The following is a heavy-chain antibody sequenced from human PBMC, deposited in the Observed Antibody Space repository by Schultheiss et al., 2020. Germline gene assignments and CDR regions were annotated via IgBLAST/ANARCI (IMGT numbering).Heavy chain of an antibody. CDR1: GFTFSDYY. CDR2: ISSSGSTI. CDR3: AKDLTQWLPAGA. J-gene: IGHJ4*02. D-gene: IGHD5-12*01. Sequence: GESLKISCAASGFTFSDYYMSWIRQAPGKGLEWVSYISSSGSTIYYADSVKGRFTISRDNAKNSLYLQMNSLRAEDTAVYYCAKDLTQWLPAGAWGQGTLVTVSS. V-gene: IGHV3-11*01.